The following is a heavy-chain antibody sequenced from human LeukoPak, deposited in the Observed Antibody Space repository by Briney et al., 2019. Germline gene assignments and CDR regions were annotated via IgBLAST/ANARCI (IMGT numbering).Heavy chain of an antibody. V-gene: IGHV1-2*02. CDR3: ARDPGQMVRGVIASYYYYYMDV. CDR1: GYTFTGYY. J-gene: IGHJ6*03. Sequence: GASVKVSCKASGYTFTGYYMHWVRQAPGQGLEWMGWINPNSGGTNYAQKFQGRVTMTRDTSISTAYMELSRLRSDDTAVYYCARDPGQMVRGVIASYYYYYMDVWGKGTTVTVSS. CDR2: INPNSGGT. D-gene: IGHD3-10*01.